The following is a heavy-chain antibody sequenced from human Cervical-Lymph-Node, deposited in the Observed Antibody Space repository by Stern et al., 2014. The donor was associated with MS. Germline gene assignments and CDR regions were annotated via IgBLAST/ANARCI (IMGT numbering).Heavy chain of an antibody. D-gene: IGHD3-22*01. CDR1: GFTFSSYA. CDR3: ARHYDSSGYYYLDY. CDR2: ISGSGGST. J-gene: IGHJ4*02. Sequence: EVQLEESGGGLVQPGGSLRLSCAASGFTFSSYAMSWVRQAPGKGLEWVSAISGSGGSTYYADSVKGRFTISRDNSKNTLYLQMNSLRAEDTAVYYCARHYDSSGYYYLDYWGQGTLVTVSS. V-gene: IGHV3-23*04.